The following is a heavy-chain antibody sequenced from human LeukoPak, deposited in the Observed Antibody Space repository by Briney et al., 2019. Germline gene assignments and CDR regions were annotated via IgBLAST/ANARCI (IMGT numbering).Heavy chain of an antibody. V-gene: IGHV1-3*01. J-gene: IGHJ6*02. CDR3: ARGGSYVLAYYCYGMDV. CDR2: INAGNGNT. Sequence: ASVKVSCKASGYTFTSYAMHWVRQAPGQRLEWMGWINAGNGNTKYSQKFQGRVTITRDTSASTAYMELSSLRSEDTAVYYCARGGSYVLAYYCYGMDVWGQGTTVTVSS. CDR1: GYTFTSYA. D-gene: IGHD3-16*01.